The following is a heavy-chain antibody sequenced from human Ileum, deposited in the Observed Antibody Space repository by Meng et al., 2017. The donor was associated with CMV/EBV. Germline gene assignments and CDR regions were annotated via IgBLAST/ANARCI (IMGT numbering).Heavy chain of an antibody. V-gene: IGHV4-30-4*08. CDR1: GGAIGTGDYY. D-gene: IGHD1-7*01. Sequence: QQPGPALVEPSQPLSPTCTVSGGAIGTGDYYCNWCRQPPGKGLEWIGYIYYCGSTYFNPSLKSRVTISVDTSKNQFSLMLNSVTAADTAVYYCDRQEELWGYFDYWGQGTLVTVSS. CDR3: DRQEELWGYFDY. CDR2: IYYCGST. J-gene: IGHJ4*02.